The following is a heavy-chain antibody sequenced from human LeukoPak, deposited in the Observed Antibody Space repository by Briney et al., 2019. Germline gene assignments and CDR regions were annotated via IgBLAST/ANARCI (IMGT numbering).Heavy chain of an antibody. V-gene: IGHV3-48*01. CDR1: GFTFTTYD. CDR2: ISGSSTTI. D-gene: IGHD3-10*01. CDR3: ARDSSSYYGSGSAY. J-gene: IGHJ4*02. Sequence: GGSLRLSCAASGFTFTTYDMNWVRQAPGKGLEWVSYISGSSTTIYYADSVKGRFTISRDNAKNSLYLQMNSLRAEDTAVYYCARDSSSYYGSGSAYWGQGTLVTVCS.